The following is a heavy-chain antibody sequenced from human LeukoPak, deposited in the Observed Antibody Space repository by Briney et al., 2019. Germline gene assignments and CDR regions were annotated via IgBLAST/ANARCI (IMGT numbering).Heavy chain of an antibody. J-gene: IGHJ4*02. CDR1: GFTFSSYE. CDR3: AREGSGSYYLRDY. D-gene: IGHD3-10*01. V-gene: IGHV3-21*05. Sequence: PGGSLRLSCAASGFTFSSYEMNWVRQAPGKGLEWVSYISSSSSYTNYADSVKGRFTISRDNAKNSLYLQMNSLRAEDTAVYYCAREGSGSYYLRDYWGQGTLVTVSS. CDR2: ISSSSSYT.